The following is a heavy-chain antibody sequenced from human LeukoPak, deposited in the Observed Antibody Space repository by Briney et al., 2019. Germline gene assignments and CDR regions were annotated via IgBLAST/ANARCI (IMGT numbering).Heavy chain of an antibody. V-gene: IGHV4-34*01. CDR3: ARDRNYYDSSGYYSSLDY. CDR1: GGSFSGYY. D-gene: IGHD3-22*01. CDR2: INHSGST. Sequence: NSSETLSLTCAVYGGSFSGYYWSWIRQPPGKGLEWIGEINHSGSTNYNPSLKSRVTISADTSKNQFSLKLSSVTAADTAVYYCARDRNYYDSSGYYSSLDYWGQGTLVTVSS. J-gene: IGHJ4*02.